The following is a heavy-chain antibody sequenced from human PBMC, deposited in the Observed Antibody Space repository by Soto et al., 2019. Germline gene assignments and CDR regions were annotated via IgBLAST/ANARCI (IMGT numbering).Heavy chain of an antibody. CDR2: ISDDGSSK. CDR1: GFTFSSFG. V-gene: IGHV3-30*18. J-gene: IGHJ4*02. Sequence: QVLLVESGGGVVQPGRSLRISCAVAGFTFSSFGMHWVRQAPGKGLEWVAVISDDGSSKHYADSLKGRFTISRDNSNNTLYLQMDSLGPEDTAVYYCAKDRWGDFGDLNLPGYWGQGTLVPVSS. CDR3: AKDRWGDFGDLNLPGY. D-gene: IGHD4-17*01.